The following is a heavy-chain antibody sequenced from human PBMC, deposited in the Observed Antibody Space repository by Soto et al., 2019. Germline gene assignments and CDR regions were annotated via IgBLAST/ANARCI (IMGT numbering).Heavy chain of an antibody. V-gene: IGHV4-31*03. D-gene: IGHD5-18*01. CDR1: GGSISSGGYY. CDR2: IYYSGST. CDR3: ARGYVDTAMASALDY. Sequence: QVQLQESGPGLVKPSQTLSLTCTVSGGSISSGGYYWSWIRQHPGKGLEWIGYIYYSGSTYYNPSLKRRVTTSVDASKSQCSLKLSSVTAADTAVYYCARGYVDTAMASALDYWGQGTLVTVSS. J-gene: IGHJ4*02.